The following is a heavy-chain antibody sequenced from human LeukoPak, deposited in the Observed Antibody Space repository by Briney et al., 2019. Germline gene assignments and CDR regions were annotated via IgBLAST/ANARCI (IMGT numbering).Heavy chain of an antibody. Sequence: GGSLRLSCAASGFTLSSYSMSWVRQAPGKGLEWVSYISSSTTTMYYSDSVKGRFTISRDNAKNSLSLQINSLRDEDTAVYYCARLTTTVTTPFDYWGQGTLVTVSS. CDR2: ISSSTTTM. D-gene: IGHD4-17*01. J-gene: IGHJ4*02. V-gene: IGHV3-48*02. CDR1: GFTLSSYS. CDR3: ARLTTTVTTPFDY.